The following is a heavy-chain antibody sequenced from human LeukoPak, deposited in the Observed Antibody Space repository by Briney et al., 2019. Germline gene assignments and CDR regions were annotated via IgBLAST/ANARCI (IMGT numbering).Heavy chain of an antibody. D-gene: IGHD3-22*01. CDR2: ISSSSSYI. Sequence: PGGSLRLSCAASGFTFSSYNMNWVRQAPGKGLEWVSSISSSSSYIYYADSVKGRLTISRDDAKNSLYLQMNSLRAEDTAVYYCARGDSGYYDAFDIWGQGTMVTVSS. CDR1: GFTFSSYN. V-gene: IGHV3-21*01. CDR3: ARGDSGYYDAFDI. J-gene: IGHJ3*02.